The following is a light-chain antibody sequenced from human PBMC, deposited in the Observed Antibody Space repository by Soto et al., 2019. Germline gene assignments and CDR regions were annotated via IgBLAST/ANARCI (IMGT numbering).Light chain of an antibody. Sequence: EIVMTQSPATLSVSPGDRATLSCRASQSVSSILAWYQKKPGQAPRLLIYGASTRATGVPARFRGSGSGTEFTLTISSLHSEDFALYYCQQYNEWPYTFGQGTKLEIK. CDR2: GAS. CDR3: QQYNEWPYT. CDR1: QSVSSI. V-gene: IGKV3-15*01. J-gene: IGKJ2*01.